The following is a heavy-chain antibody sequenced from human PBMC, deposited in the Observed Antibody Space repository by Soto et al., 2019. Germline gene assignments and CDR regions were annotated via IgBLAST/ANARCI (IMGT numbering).Heavy chain of an antibody. Sequence: GGSLRLSCVASGFTFSTYAMSWVRQAPGKGLEWISTISNTGSNTYYVDSVKGRFTISSDSSKITVYLQMNSLRAEDTAMYYCARNMGAAAGSTIDSWGPGTLVTVSS. D-gene: IGHD6-13*01. J-gene: IGHJ4*02. CDR3: ARNMGAAAGSTIDS. CDR1: GFTFSTYA. V-gene: IGHV3-23*01. CDR2: ISNTGSNT.